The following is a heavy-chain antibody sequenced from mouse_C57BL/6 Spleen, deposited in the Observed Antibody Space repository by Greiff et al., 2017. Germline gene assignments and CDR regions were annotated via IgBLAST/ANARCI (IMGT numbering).Heavy chain of an antibody. CDR3: ARGDDYYGSSSFAY. V-gene: IGHV1-64*01. J-gene: IGHJ3*01. CDR1: GYTFTSYW. CDR2: IHPNSGST. D-gene: IGHD1-1*01. Sequence: QVQLQQPGAELVKPGASVKLSCKASGYTFTSYWMHWVKQRPGQGLEWIGMIHPNSGSTNYNEKFKSKATLTVDKSSSTAYMQLSSLTSEDSAVYYCARGDDYYGSSSFAYWGQGSLVTVSA.